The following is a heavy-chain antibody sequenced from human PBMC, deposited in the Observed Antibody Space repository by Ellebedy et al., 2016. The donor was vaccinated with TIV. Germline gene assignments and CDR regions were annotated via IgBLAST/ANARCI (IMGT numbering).Heavy chain of an antibody. D-gene: IGHD6-6*01. CDR1: GYTFTSYY. J-gene: IGHJ4*02. Sequence: GASVKVSXKASGYTFTSYYLHWVRQAPGQRLEWMGIINPSDGDTRYAQKFQSRVTMTRDTSTSRVYMELSSLRSDDAAVYYCARTPRIAARYPYEYWGQGTLVTVSS. V-gene: IGHV1-46*01. CDR2: INPSDGDT. CDR3: ARTPRIAARYPYEY.